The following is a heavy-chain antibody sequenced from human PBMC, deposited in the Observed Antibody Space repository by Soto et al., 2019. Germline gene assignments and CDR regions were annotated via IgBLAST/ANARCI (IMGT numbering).Heavy chain of an antibody. CDR1: GSVVSSFY. CDR3: ARASTALYYDYVWGNYRYPYYFDY. CDR2: IYSDGST. J-gene: IGHJ4*02. V-gene: IGHV3-53*01. Sequence: GGSLRLSCAVSGSVVSSFYMTWVRQAPGKGLEWVSIIYSDGSTYYADSVKGRFTISRGNSKNTVYLQMNSLSAEDTAVYYCARASTALYYDYVWGNYRYPYYFDYWGQGTLVTVSS. D-gene: IGHD3-16*02.